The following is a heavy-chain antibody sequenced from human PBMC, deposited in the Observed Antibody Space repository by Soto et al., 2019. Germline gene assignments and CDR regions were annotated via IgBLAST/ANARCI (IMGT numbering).Heavy chain of an antibody. Sequence: QVQLQQWGAGLLKPSETLSLTCAVYGGSFSGYYWSWIRQPPGKGLEWIGEINHSGSTNYNPSLKSRVTLSVDTSKNQFSLKLSSVTAADTAVYYCARGRAITIFGVVIQGKEYFQHWGQGTLVTVSS. CDR2: INHSGST. D-gene: IGHD3-3*01. V-gene: IGHV4-34*01. CDR3: ARGRAITIFGVVIQGKEYFQH. J-gene: IGHJ1*01. CDR1: GGSFSGYY.